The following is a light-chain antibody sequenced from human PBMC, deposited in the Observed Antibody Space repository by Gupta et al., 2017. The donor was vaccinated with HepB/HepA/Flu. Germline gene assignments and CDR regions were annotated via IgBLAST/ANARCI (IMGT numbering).Light chain of an antibody. CDR2: GDS. CDR3: QSYDSSRSGYV. V-gene: IGLV1-40*01. CDR1: SSNIGAGYH. Sequence: QSVLTPPPPVSGAPGQRVTISCTGSSSNIGAGYHVPSYQQLPGTAPKLLIYGDSNRPSGVPDRCSGSSSGTTASPAITGLLPEDEADYYCQSYDSSRSGYVFGTGTKVTVL. J-gene: IGLJ1*01.